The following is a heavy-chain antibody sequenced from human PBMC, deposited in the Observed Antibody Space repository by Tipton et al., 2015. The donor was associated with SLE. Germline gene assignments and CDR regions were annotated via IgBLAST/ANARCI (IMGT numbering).Heavy chain of an antibody. CDR2: IYHSGST. Sequence: LRLSCAVSGYSISSGYYWGWIRQPPGKGLEWIGSIYHSGSTYYNPSLKSRVTISVDTSKNQFSLKLSSVTAADTAVYYCARDLGYDAFDIWGQGTMVTVSS. J-gene: IGHJ3*02. V-gene: IGHV4-38-2*02. CDR1: GYSISSGYY. CDR3: ARDLGYDAFDI. D-gene: IGHD3-16*01.